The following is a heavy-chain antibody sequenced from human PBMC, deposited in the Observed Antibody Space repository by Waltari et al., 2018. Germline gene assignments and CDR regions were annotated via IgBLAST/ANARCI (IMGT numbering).Heavy chain of an antibody. J-gene: IGHJ4*02. Sequence: QAQLVESGGGVGQPGMSLRLSCTGTGVSIRSYGMHWVRQAPGKGLEWVALIWFDGGQTYYADSVRGRFTISRDNSKNTLYLDMNSLKLNDTAIYYCAKDAFGNTYVDHWGQGTLVTVAS. CDR2: IWFDGGQT. V-gene: IGHV3-33*06. D-gene: IGHD3-10*01. CDR1: GVSIRSYG. CDR3: AKDAFGNTYVDH.